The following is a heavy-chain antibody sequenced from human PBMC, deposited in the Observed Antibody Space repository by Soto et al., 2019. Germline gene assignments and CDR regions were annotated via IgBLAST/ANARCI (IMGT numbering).Heavy chain of an antibody. V-gene: IGHV5-51*01. D-gene: IGHD6-6*01. Sequence: EVQLVQSGAEVKKPGESLKISCKGSGYSFTSYWIGWVRQMPGKGLEWMGIIYPGDSDTRYSPSFQGQVTISADKSPSTADRQWSSLKDSDTAMYYCAGEYSSSSLGTYYYYGMDVWGQGTTVTVSS. CDR2: IYPGDSDT. CDR1: GYSFTSYW. J-gene: IGHJ6*02. CDR3: AGEYSSSSLGTYYYYGMDV.